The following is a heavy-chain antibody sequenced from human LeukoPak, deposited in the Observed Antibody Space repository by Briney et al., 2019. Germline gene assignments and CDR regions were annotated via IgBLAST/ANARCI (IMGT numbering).Heavy chain of an antibody. CDR1: GGSISSYY. V-gene: IGHV4-59*01. Sequence: PSETLSLTCTVSGGSISSYYWSWIRQPPGKGLGWIEYIYYSGSTNYNPSLKSRVTISVDTSKNQFSLELSSVTAADTAVYYCARSSVTTFFDYWGQGTLVTVSS. CDR3: ARSSVTTFFDY. CDR2: IYYSGST. J-gene: IGHJ4*02. D-gene: IGHD3-10*02.